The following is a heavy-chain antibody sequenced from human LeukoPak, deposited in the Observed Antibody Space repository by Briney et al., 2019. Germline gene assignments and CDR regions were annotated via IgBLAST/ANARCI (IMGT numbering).Heavy chain of an antibody. CDR3: ARDGNYVSGRVGAFDI. Sequence: GGSLRLSCAASGFTFSSYTMNWVRQAPGKGLEWVSSITSSSGFISYADSVKGRFTISRDNAKNSLYLQMNSLTAEDTAVYYCARDGNYVSGRVGAFDIWGQGTMVTISS. V-gene: IGHV3-21*01. CDR2: ITSSSGFI. J-gene: IGHJ3*02. D-gene: IGHD3-10*01. CDR1: GFTFSSYT.